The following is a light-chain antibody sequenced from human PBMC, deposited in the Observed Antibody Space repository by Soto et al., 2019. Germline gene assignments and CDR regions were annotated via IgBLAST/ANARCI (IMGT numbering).Light chain of an antibody. V-gene: IGKV3-20*01. Sequence: VLMHSPGTPSLSPGERATLSCRARQSGSSSYLGWYQQKRGQSTRLLMYGASSRATGIPERFSRSVTGTDVTVTISRLDPGEFAVYYCQQYGSSPRTFGQVTKLYIK. J-gene: IGKJ1*01. CDR1: QSGSSSY. CDR3: QQYGSSPRT. CDR2: GAS.